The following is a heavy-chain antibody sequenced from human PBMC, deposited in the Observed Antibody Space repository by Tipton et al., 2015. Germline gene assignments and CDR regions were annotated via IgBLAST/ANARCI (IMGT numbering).Heavy chain of an antibody. J-gene: IGHJ5*01. Sequence: TLSLTCTVSVVSITTGDYYWSWIHQPPGKGLEWIGHISYNGSTCCNPSLKSRLTTSIDTSKNQFSLNLTSVTAADTAMYYCARGGGDDYIWGSSRFDSWGQGILVTVSS. D-gene: IGHD3-16*02. CDR1: VVSITTGDYY. V-gene: IGHV4-30-4*01. CDR2: ISYNGST. CDR3: ARGGGDDYIWGSSRFDS.